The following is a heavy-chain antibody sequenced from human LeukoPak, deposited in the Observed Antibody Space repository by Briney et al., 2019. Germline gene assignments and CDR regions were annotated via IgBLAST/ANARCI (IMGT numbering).Heavy chain of an antibody. V-gene: IGHV4-34*01. CDR1: GGSFSGYY. Sequence: PSETLSLSCAVYGGSFSGYYWSWIRQPPGKGLEWIGEINHSGSTNDTPSLKNRVTISVDTSKNQFSLKLSSVTAADTAVYYCARDVIAAPGTSDYWGQGALVTVSS. J-gene: IGHJ4*02. CDR3: ARDVIAAPGTSDY. CDR2: INHSGST. D-gene: IGHD6-13*01.